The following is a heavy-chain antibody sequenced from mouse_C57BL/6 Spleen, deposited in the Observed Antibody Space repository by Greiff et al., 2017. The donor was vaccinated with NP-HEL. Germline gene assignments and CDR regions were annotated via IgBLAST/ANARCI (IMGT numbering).Heavy chain of an antibody. Sequence: QVQLQQSGPELVKPGASVKISCKASGYAFSSSWMNWVKQRPGKGLEWIGRIYPGDGDTNYNGKFKGKATLTADKSSSTAYMQLSSLTSEDSAVYFCARYYYSKWAMDYWGQGTSVTVSS. CDR1: GYAFSSSW. CDR3: ARYYYSKWAMDY. J-gene: IGHJ4*01. CDR2: IYPGDGDT. D-gene: IGHD1-1*01. V-gene: IGHV1-82*01.